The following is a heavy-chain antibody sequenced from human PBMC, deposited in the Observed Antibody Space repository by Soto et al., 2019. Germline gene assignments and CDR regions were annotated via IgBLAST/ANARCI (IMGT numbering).Heavy chain of an antibody. J-gene: IGHJ4*02. Sequence: PGGSLRLSCAASGFTFSSYGMHWVRQAPGKGLEWVAVISYDGSNKYYADSVKGRFTISRDNSKNTLYLQMNSLRAEDTAVYYCAKSMDIVVVVAATPLNYWGQGTLVTVS. CDR2: ISYDGSNK. D-gene: IGHD2-15*01. CDR3: AKSMDIVVVVAATPLNY. CDR1: GFTFSSYG. V-gene: IGHV3-30*18.